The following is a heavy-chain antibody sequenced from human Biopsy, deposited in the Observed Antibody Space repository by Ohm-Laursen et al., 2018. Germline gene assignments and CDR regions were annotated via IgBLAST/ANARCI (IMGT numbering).Heavy chain of an antibody. J-gene: IGHJ4*02. CDR2: FAPENGKT. V-gene: IGHV1-24*01. CDR3: ARGALGGGSYRFFY. D-gene: IGHD1-26*01. Sequence: ASVKVSCNVSGYTLNELSMHWVRQVPGKGLEWMGGFAPENGKTVYAQNFQARVSLTEDTSTDTAYMELRSLRSDDTAVYYCARGALGGGSYRFFYWGQGSLVTVSS. CDR1: GYTLNELS.